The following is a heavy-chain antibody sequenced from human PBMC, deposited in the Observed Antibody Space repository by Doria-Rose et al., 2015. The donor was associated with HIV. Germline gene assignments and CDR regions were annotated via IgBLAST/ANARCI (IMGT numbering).Heavy chain of an antibody. J-gene: IGHJ4*02. CDR1: GVSLSSPGMG. CDR3: ARIKSSRWYHKYYFDF. V-gene: IGHV2-26*01. CDR2: IFSDDER. Sequence: SGPVLVKPTETLTLTCTVSGVSLSSPGMGVSWTRQPPGKALEWLANIFSDDERSYKTSLKSRLTISRGTSKSQVVPTMTDMDPVDTATYYCARIKSSRWYHKYYFDFWGQGTLVIVSA. D-gene: IGHD6-13*01.